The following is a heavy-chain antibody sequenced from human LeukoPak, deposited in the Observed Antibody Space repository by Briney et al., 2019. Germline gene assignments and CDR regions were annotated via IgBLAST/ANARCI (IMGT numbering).Heavy chain of an antibody. V-gene: IGHV1-2*06. CDR2: INPNSGGT. CDR3: ARWDTAMVRFDY. J-gene: IGHJ4*02. Sequence: ASVKVSCKASGYTFTRYYMHWVRQAPGQGLEWMGRINPNSGGTNYAQKFQGSVTMTRDTSISTAYMELSRLRSDDTAVYYCARWDTAMVRFDYWGQGTLVTVSS. D-gene: IGHD5-18*01. CDR1: GYTFTRYY.